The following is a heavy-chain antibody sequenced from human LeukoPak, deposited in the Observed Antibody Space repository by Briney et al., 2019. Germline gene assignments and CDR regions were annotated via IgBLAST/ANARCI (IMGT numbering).Heavy chain of an antibody. CDR1: GYTFTGYY. J-gene: IGHJ5*02. CDR3: ARGAHVRMYDSNHNCFDP. CDR2: INPNSGGT. V-gene: IGHV1-2*02. Sequence: ASVKVSCKASGYTFTGYYMHWVRQAPGQGLEWMGWINPNSGGTNYAQKFQGRVTMTRDTSISTAYMELGRLRSDDTAVYYCARGAHVRMYDSNHNCFDPWGQGTLVTVSS. D-gene: IGHD3-22*01.